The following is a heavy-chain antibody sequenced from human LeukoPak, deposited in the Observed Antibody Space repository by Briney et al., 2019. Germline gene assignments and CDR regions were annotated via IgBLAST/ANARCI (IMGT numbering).Heavy chain of an antibody. V-gene: IGHV1-2*02. CDR2: ISPNSGGT. Sequence: ASVKVSCKASGYTFTGYYMHWVRQAPGQGLEWMGWISPNSGGTNYAQKFQGRVTMTRDTSISTAYMELSRLRSDDTAVYYCARARGATWAEYYYYGMDVWGQGTTVTVSS. D-gene: IGHD5-12*01. CDR3: ARARGATWAEYYYYGMDV. J-gene: IGHJ6*02. CDR1: GYTFTGYY.